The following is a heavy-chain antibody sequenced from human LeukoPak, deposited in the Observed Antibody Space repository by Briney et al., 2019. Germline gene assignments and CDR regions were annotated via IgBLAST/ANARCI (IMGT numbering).Heavy chain of an antibody. V-gene: IGHV3-53*01. CDR2: VDGDGAT. D-gene: IGHD2-8*01. CDR1: GFTVSSNY. Sequence: PGGSLRLSCAASGFTVSSNYMNWVRQAPGRGLEWVSVVDGDGATYYTDSVKGRFTISRDNSKNTLSLQMNSLRLEDTAVYYCAKDSWSRNGIYDPFDIWGLGTMVTVSS. CDR3: AKDSWSRNGIYDPFDI. J-gene: IGHJ3*02.